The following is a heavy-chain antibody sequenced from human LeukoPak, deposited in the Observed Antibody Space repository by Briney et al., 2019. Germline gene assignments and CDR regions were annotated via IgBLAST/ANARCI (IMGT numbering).Heavy chain of an antibody. CDR2: IYPRGSA. D-gene: IGHD4-17*01. CDR1: GGSINSGGYS. Sequence: SETLSLTCAVSGGSINSGGYSWSWIRQPPGKGLEWIGCIYPRGSAYYNPSLKSRVTISVDMSENHFSLQLTSVTAADTAVYYCASRTINGDCFDYWGQGSLVTVSS. CDR3: ASRTINGDCFDY. J-gene: IGHJ4*02. V-gene: IGHV4-30-2*01.